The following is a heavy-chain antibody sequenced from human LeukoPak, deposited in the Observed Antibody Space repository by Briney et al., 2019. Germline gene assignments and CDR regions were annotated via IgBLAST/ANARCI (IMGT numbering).Heavy chain of an antibody. V-gene: IGHV1-3*01. CDR1: GYTFTSYA. CDR2: INAGNGNT. CDR3: ARGITMIVVVTPAFGY. Sequence: ASVKVSCKASGYTFTSYAMHWVRQAPGQRLEWMGWINAGNGNTKYSQKFQGRVTITRDTSASTAYMGLSSLRSEDTAVYYCARGITMIVVVTPAFGYWGQGTLVTVSS. J-gene: IGHJ4*02. D-gene: IGHD3-22*01.